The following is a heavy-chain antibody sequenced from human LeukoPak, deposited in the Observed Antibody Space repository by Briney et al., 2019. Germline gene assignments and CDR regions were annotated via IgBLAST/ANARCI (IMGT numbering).Heavy chain of an antibody. CDR1: GFTFTSYG. D-gene: IGHD6-19*01. CDR3: ARDLSIAVADYNWFDP. V-gene: IGHV1-18*01. CDR2: ISAYNGNT. J-gene: IGHJ5*02. Sequence: ASVKVSCKASGFTFTSYGISWVRQAPGQGLEWMGWISAYNGNTNYAQKLQGRVTMTTDTSTSTAYMELRSLRSDDTAVYYCARDLSIAVADYNWFDPWGQGTLVTVSS.